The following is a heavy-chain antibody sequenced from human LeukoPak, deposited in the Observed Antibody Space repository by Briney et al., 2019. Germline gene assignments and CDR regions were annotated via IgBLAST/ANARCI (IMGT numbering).Heavy chain of an antibody. CDR1: GFTFSSYG. D-gene: IGHD3-22*01. V-gene: IGHV3-11*01. J-gene: IGHJ4*02. Sequence: GGSLRLSCAASGFTFSSYGMRWIRQAPGKGLEWVSYISSSGSTIYYADSVKGRFTISRDNAKTSLYLQMNSLRAEDTAVYYCARDYYDSSGYYYMDYWGQGTLVTVSS. CDR3: ARDYYDSSGYYYMDY. CDR2: ISSSGSTI.